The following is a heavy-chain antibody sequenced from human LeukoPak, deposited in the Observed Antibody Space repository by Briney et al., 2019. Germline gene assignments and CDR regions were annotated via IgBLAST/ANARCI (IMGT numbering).Heavy chain of an antibody. D-gene: IGHD4-17*01. Sequence: SETLSLTCTVSGGSISSSSYYWGWIRQPPGRGLEWIREVNHGGTTNYNPSLKSRVIISADTSKNQFSLKLNSVTAADTAVYYCARVVYGDSSKDFDYWGQGTLVTVSS. V-gene: IGHV4-39*07. CDR1: GGSISSSSYY. CDR2: VNHGGTT. J-gene: IGHJ4*02. CDR3: ARVVYGDSSKDFDY.